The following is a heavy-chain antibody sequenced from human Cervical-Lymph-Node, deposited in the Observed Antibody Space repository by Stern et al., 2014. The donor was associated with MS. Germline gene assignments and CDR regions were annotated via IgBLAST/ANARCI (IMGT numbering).Heavy chain of an antibody. J-gene: IGHJ4*02. D-gene: IGHD6-13*01. CDR1: GGSISSYY. Sequence: QVQLQESGPGLVKPSETLSLTCTVSGGSISSYYWSWIRQPPGKGLEWIAYIYYSGDTDYNPSLQGRVTLSVDTSKNQISLRLSSVTAADTAVYYCARGYSSSWYGGRFFNYWGQGTLVTVSS. CDR2: IYYSGDT. CDR3: ARGYSSSWYGGRFFNY. V-gene: IGHV4-59*01.